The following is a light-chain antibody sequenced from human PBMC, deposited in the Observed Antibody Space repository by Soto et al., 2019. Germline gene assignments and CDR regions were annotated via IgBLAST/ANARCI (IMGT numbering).Light chain of an antibody. CDR3: QVLDTISDHYV. V-gene: IGLV3-21*02. Sequence: SYELTQPPSVSVAPGQTARITCGGNNIESKSVHWYQQRPGQAPVLVIYVDSDRPSGIPDRFSASTSGNTAALTISRVEAGDEADYYCQVLDTISDHYVFVSGTKLTVL. CDR1: NIESKS. J-gene: IGLJ1*01. CDR2: VDS.